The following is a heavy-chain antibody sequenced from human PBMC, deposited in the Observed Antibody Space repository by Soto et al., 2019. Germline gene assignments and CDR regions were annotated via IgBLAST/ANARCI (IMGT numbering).Heavy chain of an antibody. CDR3: ARRSSWYAGPHY. J-gene: IGHJ4*02. CDR1: GFTFSSYA. Sequence: EVQLLESGGGLVQPGGSLRLSCAASGFTFSSYAMSWVRQAPGKGLEWVSYISSSGSTIYYADSVKGRFTISRDNAKNSLYLQMNSLRAEDTAVYYCARRSSWYAGPHYWGQGTLVTVSS. CDR2: ISSSGSTI. V-gene: IGHV3-48*04. D-gene: IGHD6-13*01.